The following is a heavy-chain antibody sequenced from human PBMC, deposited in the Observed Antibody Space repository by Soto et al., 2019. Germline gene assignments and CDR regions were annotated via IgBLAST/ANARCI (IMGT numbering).Heavy chain of an antibody. CDR3: ARESYSCGGTEYSSAMDF. J-gene: IGHJ6*02. CDR2: ITSSGTTK. D-gene: IGHD2-15*01. Sequence: GGSLRLSCAASGFTFTDYFMTWIRQAPGKGLEWISYITSSGTTKYYADSVRGRFTISRDNGKNSLFLQMNSLRVEETAVYYCARESYSCGGTEYSSAMDFWVQGTTVTVS. V-gene: IGHV3-11*01. CDR1: GFTFTDYF.